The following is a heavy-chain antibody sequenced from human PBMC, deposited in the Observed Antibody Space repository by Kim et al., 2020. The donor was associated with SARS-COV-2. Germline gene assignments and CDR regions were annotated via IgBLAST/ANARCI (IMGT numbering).Heavy chain of an antibody. J-gene: IGHJ3*02. D-gene: IGHD1-26*01. V-gene: IGHV3-21*01. CDR3: ARSSGSYLSGGGAFDI. Sequence: SVKGRFTISRDNAKNSLYLQMNSLRAEDTAVYYCARSSGSYLSGGGAFDIWGQGTMVTVSS.